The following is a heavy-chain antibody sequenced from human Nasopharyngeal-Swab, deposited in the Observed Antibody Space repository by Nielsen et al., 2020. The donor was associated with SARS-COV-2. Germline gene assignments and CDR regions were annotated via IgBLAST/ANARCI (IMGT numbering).Heavy chain of an antibody. CDR1: GFTFSSYW. J-gene: IGHJ6*02. V-gene: IGHV3-7*01. CDR3: AREMGIAAPWGDYYGMDV. Sequence: GGSLRLSCAASGFTFSSYWMSWVRQAPGKGLEWVANIKQDGSEKYYVDSVKGRFTISRDNAKNSLYLQMNSLRAEDTAVYYCAREMGIAAPWGDYYGMDVWGQGTTVTVSS. CDR2: IKQDGSEK. D-gene: IGHD6-13*01.